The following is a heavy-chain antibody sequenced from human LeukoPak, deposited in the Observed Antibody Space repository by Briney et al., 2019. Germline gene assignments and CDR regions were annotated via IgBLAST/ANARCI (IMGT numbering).Heavy chain of an antibody. CDR2: FDPEDGET. CDR3: ARDAPLNSSGWKYFFDH. Sequence: GASVKVSCKVSGYTLSELPMHWVRQAPGKGLEWMGGFDPEDGETISAQKFQGRLTMTEDTSIDTAYMELSSLRSEDTAVYYCARDAPLNSSGWKYFFDHWGQGTLVTVSS. D-gene: IGHD6-19*01. J-gene: IGHJ4*02. V-gene: IGHV1-24*01. CDR1: GYTLSELP.